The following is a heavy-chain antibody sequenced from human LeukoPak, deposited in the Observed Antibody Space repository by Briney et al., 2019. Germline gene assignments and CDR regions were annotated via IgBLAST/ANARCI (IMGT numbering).Heavy chain of an antibody. CDR2: IRYDGSNK. CDR3: AKDEWELGHDAFDI. V-gene: IGHV3-30*02. D-gene: IGHD7-27*01. Sequence: GGSLRLSCAASGFTFSSYGMHWVRQAPGKGLEWVAFIRYDGSNKYYADSVKGRSTISRDNSKNTLYLQMNSLRAEDTAVYYCAKDEWELGHDAFDIWGQGTMVAVSS. J-gene: IGHJ3*02. CDR1: GFTFSSYG.